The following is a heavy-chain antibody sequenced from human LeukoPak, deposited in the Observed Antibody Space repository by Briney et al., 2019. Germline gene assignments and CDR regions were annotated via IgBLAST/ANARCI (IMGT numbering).Heavy chain of an antibody. V-gene: IGHV3-15*01. D-gene: IGHD6-6*01. CDR3: TTDRKQLDYFDY. J-gene: IGHJ4*02. CDR1: GFTFSNAW. Sequence: GGSLRLPCAASGFTFSNAWMSWVRQAPGKGLEWVGRIKSKTDGGTTDYAAPVKGRFTISRDDSKNTLYLQMNSLKTEDTAVYYCTTDRKQLDYFDYWGQGTLVTVSS. CDR2: IKSKTDGGTT.